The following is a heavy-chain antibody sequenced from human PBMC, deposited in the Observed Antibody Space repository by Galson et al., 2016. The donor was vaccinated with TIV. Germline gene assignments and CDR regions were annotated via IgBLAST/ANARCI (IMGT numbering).Heavy chain of an antibody. CDR1: GYSFTVYR. CDR2: IHPQNGGA. CDR3: TRGGGGAYTFDAFDI. D-gene: IGHD2/OR15-2a*01. V-gene: IGHV1-2*02. Sequence: SVKVSCKASGYSFTVYRVHWVQQAPGQGLEWMGWIHPQNGGANYAQKFQGRVTLTRDTSISTVYMELRRLKSDDTAVYFCTRGGGGAYTFDAFDIWGQGTMVTVSS. J-gene: IGHJ3*02.